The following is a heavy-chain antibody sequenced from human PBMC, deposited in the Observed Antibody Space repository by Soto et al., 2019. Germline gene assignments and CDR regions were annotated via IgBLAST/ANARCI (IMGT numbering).Heavy chain of an antibody. CDR2: ISASGGRT. CDR3: AKASYATPTAQGQLDH. Sequence: EVQLLESGGTLVQPGGSLRLSCVASGFSFSTCAMSWVRQAPGKGLEWVSGISASGGRTYFADSVKGRFTVSRDNSNNTLCLQLNRLRDDDTAVYYCAKASYATPTAQGQLDHWGQGTLVTVSS. D-gene: IGHD2-2*01. V-gene: IGHV3-23*01. CDR1: GFSFSTCA. J-gene: IGHJ4*02.